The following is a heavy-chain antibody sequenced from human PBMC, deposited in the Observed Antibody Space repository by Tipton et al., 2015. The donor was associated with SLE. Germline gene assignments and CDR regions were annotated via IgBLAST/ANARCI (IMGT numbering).Heavy chain of an antibody. D-gene: IGHD1-26*01. V-gene: IGHV4-34*01. Sequence: TLSLTCAVYGESFSGYYWSWIRQPPGKGLQWIGEIHHSGSTNYNPSLKSRVTISVDTSKNQFSLKLSSVTAADTAVYYCARHPYSGSYLDAFDIWGQGTMVTVSS. CDR2: IHHSGST. CDR1: GESFSGYY. J-gene: IGHJ3*02. CDR3: ARHPYSGSYLDAFDI.